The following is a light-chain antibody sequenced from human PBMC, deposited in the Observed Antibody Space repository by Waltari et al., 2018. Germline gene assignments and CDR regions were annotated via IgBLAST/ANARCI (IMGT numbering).Light chain of an antibody. CDR3: QQYDDFPPYI. CDR1: RDIKNF. J-gene: IGKJ2*01. CDR2: DAS. Sequence: DIQMTQSPSSLSASVGDRVTISCQASRDIKNFLNWYQQKPGKAPKLLIYDASNLEIGVPSRFSGRGSGTHFTFTISSLQPEDVATYYCQQYDDFPPYIFGQGTKVDI. V-gene: IGKV1-33*01.